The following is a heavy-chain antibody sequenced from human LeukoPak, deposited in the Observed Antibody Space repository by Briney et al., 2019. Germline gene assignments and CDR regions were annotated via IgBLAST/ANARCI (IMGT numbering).Heavy chain of an antibody. V-gene: IGHV4-61*01. CDR3: AGPSGRYYYYYMDV. CDR1: GGSISSSSYY. CDR2: IYYSGST. Sequence: PSETLSLTCTVSGGSISSSSYYWSWIRQPPGKGLEWIGYIYYSGSTNYNPSLKSRVTISVDTSKNQFSLKLSSVTAADTAVYYCAGPSGRYYYYYMDVWGKGTTVTVSS. J-gene: IGHJ6*03.